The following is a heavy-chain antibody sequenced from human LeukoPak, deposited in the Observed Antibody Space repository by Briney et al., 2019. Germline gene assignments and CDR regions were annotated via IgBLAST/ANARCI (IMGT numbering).Heavy chain of an antibody. CDR3: ARGGRFAPIVVVVAATQLMDV. CDR1: GGSFSAYY. CDR2: INHSGST. V-gene: IGHV4-34*01. J-gene: IGHJ6*04. Sequence: KPSETLSLTCAVYGGSFSAYYWSWIRQPPGKRLEWIGEINHSGSTNYNPSLKSRVTMSVDTSKNQFSLKLNSVTAADTAVYYCARGGRFAPIVVVVAATQLMDVWGKGTTVTVSS. D-gene: IGHD2-15*01.